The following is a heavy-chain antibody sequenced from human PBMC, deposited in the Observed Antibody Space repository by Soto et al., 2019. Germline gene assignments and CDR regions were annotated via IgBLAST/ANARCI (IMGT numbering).Heavy chain of an antibody. CDR1: GFTFSNAW. CDR3: ITVPGLLWLVELLFNNWFDP. CDR2: IKSKTDGGTT. Sequence: GGSLRLSCAASGFTFSNAWMNWVRQAPGKGLEWVGRIKSKTDGGTTDYAAPVKGRFTISRDDSKNTLYLQMNSLKTEDTAVYYCITVPGLLWLVELLFNNWFDPWGQGTLVTVSS. D-gene: IGHD3-10*01. V-gene: IGHV3-15*07. J-gene: IGHJ5*02.